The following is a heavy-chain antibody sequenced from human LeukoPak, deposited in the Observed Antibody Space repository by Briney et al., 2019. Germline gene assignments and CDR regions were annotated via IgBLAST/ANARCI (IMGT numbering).Heavy chain of an antibody. CDR1: GFTFSSYS. Sequence: GGSLRLSCAASGFTFSSYSMNWVRQAPGKGLEWVSSISSSSSYIYYADSVKGRFTISRDNAKNSLYLQMNSLRAEDTAVYYCASGPPGIQLWLPWFDPWGQGTLVTVSS. J-gene: IGHJ5*02. V-gene: IGHV3-21*01. D-gene: IGHD5-18*01. CDR3: ASGPPGIQLWLPWFDP. CDR2: ISSSSSYI.